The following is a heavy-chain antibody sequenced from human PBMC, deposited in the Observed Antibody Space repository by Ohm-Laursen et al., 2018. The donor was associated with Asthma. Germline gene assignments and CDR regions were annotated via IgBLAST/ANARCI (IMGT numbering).Heavy chain of an antibody. J-gene: IGHJ1*01. CDR3: AKDLRAQFEYFQH. Sequence: SLRLSCAASGFTFSSYAMSWVRQAPGKGLEWVSAISGSGGSTYYADSVKGRFTISRDNSKNTLYLQMNSLRAEDTAVYYCAKDLRAQFEYFQHWGQGTLVTVSS. CDR2: ISGSGGST. V-gene: IGHV3-23*01. CDR1: GFTFSSYA. D-gene: IGHD5/OR15-5a*01.